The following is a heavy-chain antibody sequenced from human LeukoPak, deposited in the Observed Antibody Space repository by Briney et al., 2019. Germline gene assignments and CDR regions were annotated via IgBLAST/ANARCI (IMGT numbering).Heavy chain of an antibody. CDR3: AKDDDWGRYKH. D-gene: IGHD3-16*01. V-gene: IGHV3-23*01. Sequence: QPGGSLRLSCAASGFTLSRYSMNWVRQAPGKGLEWVSGISPSGGITYYTDSVKGRFTISRDNSKNTQSLQMNSLRAEDTAVYYCAKDDDWGRYKHWGQGTLVTVSS. J-gene: IGHJ1*01. CDR1: GFTLSRYS. CDR2: ISPSGGIT.